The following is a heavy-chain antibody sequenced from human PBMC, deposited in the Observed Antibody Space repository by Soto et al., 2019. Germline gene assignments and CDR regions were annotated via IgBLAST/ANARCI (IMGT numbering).Heavy chain of an antibody. Sequence: ASVKVSCKASGYTLTSYAMHWVRQAPGQRLEWMGWINAGTGNTKYSQKFQGHVTISTDKSISTAYLQWSSLKASDTAIYFCARHMSLSMYTSTWYVDYWGQGTLVTVSS. CDR2: INAGTGNT. D-gene: IGHD6-13*01. CDR3: ARHMSLSMYTSTWYVDY. CDR1: GYTLTSYA. J-gene: IGHJ4*02. V-gene: IGHV1-3*01.